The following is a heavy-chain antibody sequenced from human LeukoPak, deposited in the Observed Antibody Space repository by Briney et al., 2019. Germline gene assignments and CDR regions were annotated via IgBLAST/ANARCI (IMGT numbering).Heavy chain of an antibody. CDR1: GFTFSSYS. J-gene: IGHJ4*02. D-gene: IGHD3-10*01. CDR3: ARDRDEGSSD. Sequence: GSLRLSCSTSGFTFSSYSMDWVRQAPGKGLEWVSSISSSSSYIYYADSVKGRFTISRDNAKNSLYLQMNSLRAEDTAVYYCARDRDEGSSDWGQGTLVTVSS. CDR2: ISSSSSYI. V-gene: IGHV3-21*01.